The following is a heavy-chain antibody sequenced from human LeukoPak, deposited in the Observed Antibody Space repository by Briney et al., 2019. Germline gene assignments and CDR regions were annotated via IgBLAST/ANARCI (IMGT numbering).Heavy chain of an antibody. CDR1: GFSFSDYW. J-gene: IGHJ4*02. D-gene: IGHD5/OR15-5a*01. V-gene: IGHV3-74*01. CDR2: IFSDGTGI. CDR3: VRGLLDY. Sequence: GGSLRLSCAVSGFSFSDYWMHWVRQAPGKGLVWVSRIFSDGTGINSADFVKGRFTISRDNVENTLYLQMNSLRAEDTAVYYCVRGLLDYWGQGTRVTVSS.